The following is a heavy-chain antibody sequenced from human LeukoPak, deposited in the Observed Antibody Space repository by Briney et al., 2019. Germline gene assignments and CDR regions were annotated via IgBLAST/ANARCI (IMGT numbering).Heavy chain of an antibody. V-gene: IGHV3-48*02. J-gene: IGHJ3*01. CDR1: GFSFSSYS. CDR2: ISSTSTT. D-gene: IGHD3-16*01. Sequence: PGGSLRLSCAASGFSFSSYSMNWVRQAPGKGLEWVSYISSTSTTYYADSVKGRFTISRDNAKNSLYLQMNSLRDEDTALYYCARDKYGGLWGQGTMVTVSS. CDR3: ARDKYGGL.